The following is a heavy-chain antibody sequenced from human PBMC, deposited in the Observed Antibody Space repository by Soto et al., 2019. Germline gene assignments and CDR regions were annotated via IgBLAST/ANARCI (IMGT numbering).Heavy chain of an antibody. CDR2: MSSNSGDT. CDR1: GYTFTSYD. D-gene: IGHD3-16*01. Sequence: ASVKVSCKASGYTFTSYDINWVRQAPGQGFEWMGWMSSNSGDTGYAQKFQGRVTMTRNTSIRTAYMELRSLRSDDTAVYYCARDPALGGPFDYWGQGTLVTVSS. CDR3: ARDPALGGPFDY. V-gene: IGHV1-8*01. J-gene: IGHJ4*02.